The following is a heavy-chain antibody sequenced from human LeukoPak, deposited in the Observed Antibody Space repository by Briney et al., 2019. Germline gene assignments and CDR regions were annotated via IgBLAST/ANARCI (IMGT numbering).Heavy chain of an antibody. J-gene: IGHJ4*02. CDR1: GYTFTSYG. CDR2: ISAYNGNT. D-gene: IGHD6-19*01. V-gene: IGHV1-18*01. Sequence: ASVKVSCKASGYTFTSYGISWVRQAPGQGLEWMGWISAYNGNTNYAQKLQGRVTMTTDTSTSTAYMELRSLRFDDTAVYYCARAPPIAVAGNDDYWGQGTLVTVSS. CDR3: ARAPPIAVAGNDDY.